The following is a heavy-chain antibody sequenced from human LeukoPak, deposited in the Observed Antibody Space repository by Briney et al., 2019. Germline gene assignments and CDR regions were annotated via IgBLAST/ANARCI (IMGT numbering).Heavy chain of an antibody. CDR3: AKGSATTVVTIGY. CDR2: ISSDGSDK. CDR1: GFTFSSYG. J-gene: IGHJ4*02. D-gene: IGHD4-23*01. V-gene: IGHV3-30*18. Sequence: GGSLRLSCAASGFTFSSYGMHWVRQAPGKGLEWVAVISSDGSDKYYADSVKGRFTISRDNSKNTMYLQMNSLRDEDTAVYYCAKGSATTVVTIGYWGQGTLVSVSS.